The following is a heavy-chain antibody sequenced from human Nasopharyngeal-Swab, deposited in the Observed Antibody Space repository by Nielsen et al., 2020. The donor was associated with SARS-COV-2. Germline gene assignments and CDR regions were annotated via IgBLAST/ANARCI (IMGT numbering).Heavy chain of an antibody. CDR3: ARTGGGGNYFYGMDV. D-gene: IGHD3-16*01. V-gene: IGHV1-2*02. CDR2: INPNSGGT. J-gene: IGHJ6*02. CDR1: GYTFTGYY. Sequence: ASVKVSCKASGYTFTGYYMHWVRQAPGQGLEWMGWINPNSGGTNYAQKFQGRVTIPRDTSISTAYMELSRLRSDDTAVYYCARTGGGGNYFYGMDVWGQGTTVTVSS.